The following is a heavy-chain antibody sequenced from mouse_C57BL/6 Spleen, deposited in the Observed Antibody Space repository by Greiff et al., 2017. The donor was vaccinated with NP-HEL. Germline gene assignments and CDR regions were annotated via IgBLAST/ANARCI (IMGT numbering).Heavy chain of an antibody. CDR2: IWGVGST. J-gene: IGHJ3*01. CDR1: GFSLTSYG. CDR3: ASAGYSKGACLAY. V-gene: IGHV2-6*01. D-gene: IGHD2-5*01. Sequence: VQVVESGPGLVAPSQSLSITCTVSGFSLTSYGVDWVRQSPGKGLEWLGVIWGVGSTNYTSAPKSRLSISKDNSKSQVFLKMNSLQTDDTAMYYCASAGYSKGACLAYWGQGTLVTVSA.